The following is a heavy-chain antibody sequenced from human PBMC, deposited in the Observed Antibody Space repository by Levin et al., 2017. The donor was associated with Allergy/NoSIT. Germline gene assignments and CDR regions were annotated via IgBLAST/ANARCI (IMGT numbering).Heavy chain of an antibody. CDR3: ARDWSGYDPPYFDD. CDR2: MYRSGTT. J-gene: IGHJ4*02. CDR1: GGSIGSYH. V-gene: IGHV4-4*07. Sequence: PSETLSLTCTVSGGSIGSYHWSWIRQAAGKGLEWIGRMYRSGTTIHNPSLNSRVTMSLDTSKNQFSLRLSSVAAADTAVYYCARDWSGYDPPYFDDWGQGTLVTVSS. D-gene: IGHD5-12*01.